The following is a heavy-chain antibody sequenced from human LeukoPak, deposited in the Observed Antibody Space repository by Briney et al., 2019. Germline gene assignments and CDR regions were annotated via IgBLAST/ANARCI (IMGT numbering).Heavy chain of an antibody. CDR2: ISGSGGST. V-gene: IGHV3-23*01. D-gene: IGHD3-9*01. Sequence: GGSLRLSCAASGFTFSSYAMSWVRQAPGKGLEWVSAISGSGGSTYYADSVKGRFTISRDNSKNTLYLQMNSLRAEDTAVYYCAKGSYFFLTGYNYFDYWGQGTLVTVPS. CDR3: AKGSYFFLTGYNYFDY. J-gene: IGHJ4*02. CDR1: GFTFSSYA.